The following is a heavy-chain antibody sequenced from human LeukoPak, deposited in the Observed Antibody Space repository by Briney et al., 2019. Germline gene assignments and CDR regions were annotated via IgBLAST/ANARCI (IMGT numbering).Heavy chain of an antibody. V-gene: IGHV5-51*01. CDR2: VYPGDYDT. CDR3: ARNYGSGNYYTPSDL. D-gene: IGHD3-10*01. CDR1: GYTFTTYW. Sequence: GESLKISCKGSGYTFTTYWIAWVRQMPGKGLEWIGIVYPGDYDTRYSPSFQGQVTISADKSINTAYLQWSNLKASDTAMYYCARNYGSGNYYTPSDLWGQGTLVTVSS. J-gene: IGHJ5*02.